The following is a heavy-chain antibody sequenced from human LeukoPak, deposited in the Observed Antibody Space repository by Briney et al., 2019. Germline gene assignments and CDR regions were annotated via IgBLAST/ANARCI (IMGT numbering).Heavy chain of an antibody. Sequence: GGSLRLSCAASGFTFSSYWMHWVRQAPGKGLVWVSRINSDGSSTSYADSVKGRFTISRDNAKNTLYLQMNSLRAEDTAVYYCASSITIFGVVIPLGYWGQGTPVTVSS. V-gene: IGHV3-74*01. CDR3: ASSITIFGVVIPLGY. CDR1: GFTFSSYW. CDR2: INSDGSST. J-gene: IGHJ4*02. D-gene: IGHD3-3*01.